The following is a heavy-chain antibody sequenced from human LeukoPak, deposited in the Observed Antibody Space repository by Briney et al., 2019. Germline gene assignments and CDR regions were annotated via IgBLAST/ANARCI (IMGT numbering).Heavy chain of an antibody. J-gene: IGHJ3*02. D-gene: IGHD2-8*02. CDR3: ARHIGLVAPDGFDI. Sequence: GESLKISCKGSGYSFTNFWIGWVRQVPGKGLEWMGIIYPGDSDTRYSPSFQGQGTISVDQSISTTYLQWNSLKASDTAMYYCARHIGLVAPDGFDIWGQGTMVTVSS. V-gene: IGHV5-51*01. CDR2: IYPGDSDT. CDR1: GYSFTNFW.